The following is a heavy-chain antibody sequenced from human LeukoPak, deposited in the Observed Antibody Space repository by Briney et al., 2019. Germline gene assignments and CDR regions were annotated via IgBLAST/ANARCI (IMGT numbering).Heavy chain of an antibody. CDR2: IDPSDSDT. D-gene: IGHD3-3*01. CDR1: VTSVASYW. V-gene: IGHV5-51*01. Sequence: GESLKISCKVSVTSVASYWIGWVRQMPGKGLEWMGIIDPSDSDTRYSPSFQGQITISADKSISTAYLQWSSLEASDTAIYYCARFRSGYSDYWGQGTLVTVSS. CDR3: ARFRSGYSDY. J-gene: IGHJ4*02.